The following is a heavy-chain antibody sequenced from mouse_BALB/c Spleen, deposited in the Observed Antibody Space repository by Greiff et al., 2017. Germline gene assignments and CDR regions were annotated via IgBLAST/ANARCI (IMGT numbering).Heavy chain of an antibody. CDR1: GYAFSSYW. CDR2: IYPGDGDT. J-gene: IGHJ3*01. D-gene: IGHD1-1*01. V-gene: IGHV1-80*01. CDR3: ANNYGSSAWFAY. Sequence: VKLMESGAELVRPGSSVKISCKASGYAFSSYWMNWVKQRPGQGLEWIGQIYPGDGDTNYNGKFKGKATLTADKSSSTAYMQLSSLTSEDSAVYFCANNYGSSAWFAYWGQGTLVTVSA.